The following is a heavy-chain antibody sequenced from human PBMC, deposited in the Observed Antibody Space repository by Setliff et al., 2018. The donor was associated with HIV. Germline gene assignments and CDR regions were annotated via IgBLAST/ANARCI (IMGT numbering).Heavy chain of an antibody. V-gene: IGHV1-69*02. CDR3: ATRGYSYGYFDY. J-gene: IGHJ4*02. Sequence: SVKVSCKASGGTFSSYTISWVRQAPGQGLEWMGRSSPILGIANYAQKFQGRVTITADKSTSTAYMELSSLRSEDTAVYYCATRGYSYGYFDYWGQGTLVTVSS. D-gene: IGHD5-18*01. CDR1: GGTFSSYT. CDR2: SSPILGIA.